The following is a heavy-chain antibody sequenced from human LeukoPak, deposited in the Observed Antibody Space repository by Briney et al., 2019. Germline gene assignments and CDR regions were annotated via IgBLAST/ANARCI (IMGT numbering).Heavy chain of an antibody. CDR2: IFYTGTT. J-gene: IGHJ4*02. CDR1: GGSVSGFY. D-gene: IGHD4-11*01. CDR3: ARGISTTGHDY. Sequence: SETLSLTCTVSGGSVSGFYWSWIRQPPGKGLEWIGYIFYTGTTLYCPSLKSRVTISVDTSKNQFSLEVSSVTAADTAIYYCARGISTTGHDYWGPGTLVTVSS. V-gene: IGHV4-59*08.